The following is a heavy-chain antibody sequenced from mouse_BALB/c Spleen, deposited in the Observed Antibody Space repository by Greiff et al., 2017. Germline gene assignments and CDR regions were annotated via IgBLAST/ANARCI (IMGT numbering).Heavy chain of an antibody. CDR2: INPYNGAT. J-gene: IGHJ3*01. D-gene: IGHD2-3*01. V-gene: IGHV1-31*01. Sequence: VQLKQSGPELVKPGASVKISCKASGYSFTGYYMHWVKQSHVKSLEWIGRINPYNGATSYNQNFKDKASLTVDESSSTAYMELHSLTSEDSAVYYCARFDGPLRWFAYWGQGTLVTVSA. CDR1: GYSFTGYY. CDR3: ARFDGPLRWFAY.